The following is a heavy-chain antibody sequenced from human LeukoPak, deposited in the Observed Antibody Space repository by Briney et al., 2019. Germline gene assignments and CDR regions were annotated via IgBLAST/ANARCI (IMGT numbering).Heavy chain of an antibody. CDR3: ARDLDYGDYGYFDY. Sequence: TGGSLRLSCAASGFTFSSYGMHWVRQAPGKGLEWVAVIWYDGSNKYYADSVKGRLTISRDNSKNTLYLQMNSLRAEDTAVYYCARDLDYGDYGYFDYWGQGTLVTVSS. D-gene: IGHD4-17*01. CDR2: IWYDGSNK. CDR1: GFTFSSYG. J-gene: IGHJ4*02. V-gene: IGHV3-33*01.